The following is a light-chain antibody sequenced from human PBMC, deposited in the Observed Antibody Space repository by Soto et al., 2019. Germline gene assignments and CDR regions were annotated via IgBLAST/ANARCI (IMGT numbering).Light chain of an antibody. J-gene: IGKJ4*01. CDR2: DAS. V-gene: IGKV3-11*01. Sequence: EIVLTQSPATLSLSPGERATLSCRASQRVSSYLAWYQQKPGQAPRLLIYDASNRATGIPARFSGSGSGTDFTLTISRLEPEDFAVYYCQQRSNWPPFAFGGGTKVEIK. CDR1: QRVSSY. CDR3: QQRSNWPPFA.